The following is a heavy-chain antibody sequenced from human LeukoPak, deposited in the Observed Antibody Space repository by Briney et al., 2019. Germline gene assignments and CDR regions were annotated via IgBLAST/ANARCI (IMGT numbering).Heavy chain of an antibody. J-gene: IGHJ4*02. CDR1: GFTFSSYW. CDR3: AKDRIPPIVVVPAALDY. V-gene: IGHV3-7*01. D-gene: IGHD2-2*01. CDR2: IGEDGSEK. Sequence: PGGSLRLSCAASGFTFSSYWMTWVRQAPGKGLEWVANIGEDGSEKYYVDSVKGRFTISRDNSKNTLYLQMNSLRAEDTAVCYCAKDRIPPIVVVPAALDYWGQGTLVTVSS.